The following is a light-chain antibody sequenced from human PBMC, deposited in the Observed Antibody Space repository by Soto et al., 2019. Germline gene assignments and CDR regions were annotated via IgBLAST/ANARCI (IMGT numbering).Light chain of an antibody. J-gene: IGLJ3*02. CDR2: TNR. CDR3: QSYDTRQSVV. V-gene: IGLV1-40*01. CDR1: SSNLGRCYD. Sequence: QSVLTQPPSVSGAPGQRVTISCTGNSSNLGRCYDVHWYQQLPGKAPKLLIYTNRSRPSGVPDRFAGSKSGTSAALAITGLQAEDEGDYFCQSYDTRQSVVFGGGTKLTVL.